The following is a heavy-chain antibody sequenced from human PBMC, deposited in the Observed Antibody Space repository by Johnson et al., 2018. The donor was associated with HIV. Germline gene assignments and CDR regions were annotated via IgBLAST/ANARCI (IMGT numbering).Heavy chain of an antibody. Sequence: QVQLVESGGGVVQPGRSLRLSCAASGFTFSSYAMHWVRQAPAKGLVWVAVISYDGSDKYYADSVRGRFTIFRDNSKNTLYLQMNSLRAEDTAVYYCAREGEGYSSSWYDAFDIWGQGTMVTVSS. D-gene: IGHD6-13*01. J-gene: IGHJ3*02. V-gene: IGHV3-30*04. CDR1: GFTFSSYA. CDR2: ISYDGSDK. CDR3: AREGEGYSSSWYDAFDI.